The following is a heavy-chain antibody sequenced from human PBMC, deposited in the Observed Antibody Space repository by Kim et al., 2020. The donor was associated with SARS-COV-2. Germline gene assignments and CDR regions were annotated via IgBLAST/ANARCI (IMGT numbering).Heavy chain of an antibody. V-gene: IGHV3-23*01. CDR2: ISGSGGST. D-gene: IGHD3-9*01. Sequence: GGSLRLSCAASGFTFSSYAMSWVRQAPGKGLEWVSAISGSGGSTYYADSVKGRFTISRDNSKNTLYLQMNSLRAEDTAVYYCAACTGYQPYYYYGMDVWGQGTTVTVSS. CDR3: AACTGYQPYYYYGMDV. J-gene: IGHJ6*02. CDR1: GFTFSSYA.